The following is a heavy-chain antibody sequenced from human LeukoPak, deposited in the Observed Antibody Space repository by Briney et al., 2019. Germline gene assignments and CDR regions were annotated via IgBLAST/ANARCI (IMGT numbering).Heavy chain of an antibody. V-gene: IGHV1-2*02. CDR3: AREIAVAATRGSTSYYYGMDV. D-gene: IGHD6-19*01. CDR2: INPNSGGT. J-gene: IGHJ6*02. CDR1: GYIFTDYY. Sequence: ASVKVSCKASGYIFTDYYIHWVRQAPGQGLEWMGWINPNSGGTNSAQKFQDRVTMTRDTSISTAYMELSSLISDDTAVYHCAREIAVAATRGSTSYYYGMDVWGQGTTVIVSS.